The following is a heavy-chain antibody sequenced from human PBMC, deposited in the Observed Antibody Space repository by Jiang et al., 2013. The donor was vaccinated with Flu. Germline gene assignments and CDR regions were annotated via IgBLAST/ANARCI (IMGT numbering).Heavy chain of an antibody. J-gene: IGHJ5*02. V-gene: IGHV1-46*01. CDR3: ARGGFAVVAATHNWFDP. D-gene: IGHD2-15*01. CDR2: INPSGGST. Sequence: VQLVESGAEVKKPGASVKVSCKASGYTFTSYYMHWVRQAPGQGLEWMGIINPSGGSTSYAQKFQGRVTMTRDTSTSTVYMELSSLRSEDTAVYYCARGGFAVVAATHNWFDPWGQGTLVTVSS. CDR1: GYTFTSYY.